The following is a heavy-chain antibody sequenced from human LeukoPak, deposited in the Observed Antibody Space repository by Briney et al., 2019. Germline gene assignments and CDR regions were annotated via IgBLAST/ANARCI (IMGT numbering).Heavy chain of an antibody. CDR1: GFTFSSYA. CDR2: ISGSGGTT. V-gene: IGHV3-23*01. J-gene: IGHJ6*02. D-gene: IGHD2-2*01. Sequence: TGGSLRLSCAASGFTFSSYAMSWVRQAPGKGLEWVSAISGSGGTTDYADSVKGRFTISRDTSKNTLYLQMSTLRAEDTAVYYCAKGVGVPYYYGMDVWGQGTTVTVSS. CDR3: AKGVGVPYYYGMDV.